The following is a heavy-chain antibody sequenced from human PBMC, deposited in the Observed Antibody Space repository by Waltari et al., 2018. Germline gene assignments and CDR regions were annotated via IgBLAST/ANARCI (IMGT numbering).Heavy chain of an antibody. Sequence: VQLVQYGAEVKKPGASVKVSCKASGYTFTSYDINGVRQATGQGLEWMGWMNPNSGNTGYAQKFQGRVTMTRNTSISTAYMELSSLRSEDTAVYYCARAYYDILTGYDNWFDPWGQGTLVTVSS. CDR1: GYTFTSYD. CDR3: ARAYYDILTGYDNWFDP. V-gene: IGHV1-8*01. D-gene: IGHD3-9*01. CDR2: MNPNSGNT. J-gene: IGHJ5*02.